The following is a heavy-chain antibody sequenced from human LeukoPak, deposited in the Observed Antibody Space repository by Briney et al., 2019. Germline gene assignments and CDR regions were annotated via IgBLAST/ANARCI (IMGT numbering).Heavy chain of an antibody. D-gene: IGHD3-16*01. Sequence: ASVKVSCKVSGYTLTELSMHWVRQARGKGREWMGGFDPEDGETIYAQKFQGRVTMTEDTSTDTAYMELSSLRSEDTAVYYCATRGPIMITFGGVTGDYWGQGTLVTVSS. CDR3: ATRGPIMITFGGVTGDY. J-gene: IGHJ4*02. CDR2: FDPEDGET. V-gene: IGHV1-24*01. CDR1: GYTLTELS.